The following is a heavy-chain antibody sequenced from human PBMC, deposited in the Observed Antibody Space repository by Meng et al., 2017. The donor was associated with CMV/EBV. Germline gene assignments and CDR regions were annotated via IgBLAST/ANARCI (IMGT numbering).Heavy chain of an antibody. V-gene: IGHV3-23*03. CDR2: IYSGGSST. Sequence: GGSLRLSCAASGFTFSSYAMSWVRQAPGKGLEWVSVIYSGGSSTYYADSVKGRFTISRDNSKNTLYLQMNSLRAEDTAVYYCAKGIVVVPAASYYYGMDVWGQGTTVTVSS. J-gene: IGHJ6*02. D-gene: IGHD2-2*01. CDR1: GFTFSSYA. CDR3: AKGIVVVPAASYYYGMDV.